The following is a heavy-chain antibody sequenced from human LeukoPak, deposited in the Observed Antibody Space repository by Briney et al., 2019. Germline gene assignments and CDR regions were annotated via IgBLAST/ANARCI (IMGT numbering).Heavy chain of an antibody. CDR3: ARNRYCSSTSCYAIDY. CDR1: GYTFTSYG. J-gene: IGHJ4*02. D-gene: IGHD2-2*01. CDR2: ISAYNGNT. Sequence: ASVKVSCKASGYTFTSYGISWVRQAPGQGHEWMGWISAYNGNTNYAQKLQGRVTMTTDTSTSTAYMELRSLRSDDTAVYYCARNRYCSSTSCYAIDYWGQGTLVTVSS. V-gene: IGHV1-18*01.